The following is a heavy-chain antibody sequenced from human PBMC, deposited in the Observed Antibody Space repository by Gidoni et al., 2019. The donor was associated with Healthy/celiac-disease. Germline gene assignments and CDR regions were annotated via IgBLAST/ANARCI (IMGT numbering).Heavy chain of an antibody. D-gene: IGHD6-13*01. CDR1: GFTFSSYS. V-gene: IGHV3-48*04. Sequence: EVQLVESGGGLVQPGGSLRLSCAASGFTFSSYSMNWVRQAPGKGLEWVSYISSSSSTIYYADSVKGRFTISRDNAKNSLYLQMNSLRAEDTAVYYCARKAAAGTMAVWGQGTTVTVSS. CDR3: ARKAAAGTMAV. CDR2: ISSSSSTI. J-gene: IGHJ6*02.